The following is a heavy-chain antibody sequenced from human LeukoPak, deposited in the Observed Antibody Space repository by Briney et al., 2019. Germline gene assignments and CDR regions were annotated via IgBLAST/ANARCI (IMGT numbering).Heavy chain of an antibody. J-gene: IGHJ5*02. CDR1: DFTFSTYG. CDR3: AKDAPMWGGGDCYSLYP. Sequence: PGGSLRLSCAASDFTFSTYGMSWVRQAPGGGLEWGSSISGGGGSTYYADSVKGRVTISRDSSKNTLYLHMNSLRAEDTAIYYCAKDAPMWGGGDCYSLYPWGQGTLVTVSS. CDR2: ISGGGGST. D-gene: IGHD2-21*02. V-gene: IGHV3-23*01.